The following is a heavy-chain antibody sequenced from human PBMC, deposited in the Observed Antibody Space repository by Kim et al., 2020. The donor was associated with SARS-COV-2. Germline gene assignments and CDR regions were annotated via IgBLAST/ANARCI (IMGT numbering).Heavy chain of an antibody. J-gene: IGHJ4*02. V-gene: IGHV3-9*01. Sequence: GGSLRLSCAASGFTFGDYAMHWVRQAPGKGLEWVSGISWNSGSIGYADSVKGRFTISRDNAKNSLYLQMNSLRAEDTALYYCAKDTGEGGMVRGVTLNGPFDYWGQGTLVTVSS. CDR3: AKDTGEGGMVRGVTLNGPFDY. CDR2: ISWNSGSI. CDR1: GFTFGDYA. D-gene: IGHD3-10*01.